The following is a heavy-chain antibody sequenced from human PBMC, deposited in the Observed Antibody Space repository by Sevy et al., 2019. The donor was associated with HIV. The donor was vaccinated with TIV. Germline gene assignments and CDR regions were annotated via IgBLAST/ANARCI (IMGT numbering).Heavy chain of an antibody. D-gene: IGHD3-16*01. J-gene: IGHJ4*02. CDR3: AKDGESYVWGSHYDY. CDR2: TSGSGGST. V-gene: IGHV3-23*01. CDR1: GFSFSNYG. Sequence: GGSRRLSCEASGFSFSNYGMNWVRQAPGKGLEWVSGTSGSGGSTYYADSVKGRFTISRDNSKNTLYLQMNSLRAEDTAVYSCAKDGESYVWGSHYDYWGQGTLVTVSS.